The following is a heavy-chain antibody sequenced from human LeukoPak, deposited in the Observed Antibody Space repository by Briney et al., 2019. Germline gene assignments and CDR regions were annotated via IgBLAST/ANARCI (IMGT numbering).Heavy chain of an antibody. CDR3: ARYDFWSGPNDAFDI. V-gene: IGHV4-30-4*08. J-gene: IGHJ3*02. Sequence: RPSETLSLTCTVSGGSISSGDYYWSWIRQPPGKGLEWIGYIYYSGSTYYNPSLKSRVTISVDTSKNQFSLELSSATAADTAVYYCARYDFWSGPNDAFDIWGQGTMVTVSS. D-gene: IGHD3-3*01. CDR1: GGSISSGDYY. CDR2: IYYSGST.